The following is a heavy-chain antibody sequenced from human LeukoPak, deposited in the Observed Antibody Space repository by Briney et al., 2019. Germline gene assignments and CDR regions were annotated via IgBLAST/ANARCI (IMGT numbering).Heavy chain of an antibody. D-gene: IGHD3-3*01. CDR1: GYTFTSYD. J-gene: IGHJ5*02. CDR3: ARGMDYDFWSGYYFWFDP. V-gene: IGHV1-8*01. Sequence: ASVKVSCKASGYTFTSYDINWVRQATGQGLEWMRWMNPNSGNTGYAQKFQGRVTMTRNPSISTAYMELSSLRSEDTAVYYCARGMDYDFWSGYYFWFDPWGQGTLVTVSS. CDR2: MNPNSGNT.